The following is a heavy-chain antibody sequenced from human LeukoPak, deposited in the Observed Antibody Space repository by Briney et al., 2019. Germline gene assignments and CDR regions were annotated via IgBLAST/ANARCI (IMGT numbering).Heavy chain of an antibody. J-gene: IGHJ4*02. CDR2: ISYDGSNK. CDR1: GFTFSSYA. CDR3: AMSEGVSGYFDY. V-gene: IGHV3-30-3*01. D-gene: IGHD2-8*01. Sequence: PGRSLRLSCAASGFTFSSYAMHWVRQAPGKGLEWVAVISYDGSNKYYADSVKGRFTTSRDNSKNTLYLQMNSLRAEDTAVYYCAMSEGVSGYFDYWGQGTLVTVSS.